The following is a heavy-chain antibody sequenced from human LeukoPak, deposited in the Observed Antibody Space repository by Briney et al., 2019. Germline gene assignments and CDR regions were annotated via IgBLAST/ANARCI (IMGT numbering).Heavy chain of an antibody. CDR2: IYYSGST. V-gene: IGHV4-39*01. Sequence: SETLSLTCTVSGGSISSSSYYWGWIRQPPGKGLEWIGGIYYSGSTYYNPSLKSRVTISVDTSKNQFSLKLSSVTAADTAVYYCATLRGDSIAVAGTPDYYFDYWGQGTLVTVSS. CDR1: GGSISSSSYY. J-gene: IGHJ4*02. CDR3: ATLRGDSIAVAGTPDYYFDY. D-gene: IGHD6-19*01.